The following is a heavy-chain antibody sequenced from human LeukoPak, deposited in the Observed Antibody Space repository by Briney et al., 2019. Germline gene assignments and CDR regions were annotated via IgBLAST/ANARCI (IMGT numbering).Heavy chain of an antibody. CDR3: ARGGRGRYYYYMDV. D-gene: IGHD1-14*01. J-gene: IGHJ6*03. V-gene: IGHV1-8*01. Sequence: GASVKVSCKASGYTFTSYDISWVRQATGQGLEWMGWMNPNSGNTGYAQKFQGRVTMTRNTSISTAYMELSSLRSEDTAVYYCARGGRGRYYYYMDVWGKGTTVTISS. CDR1: GYTFTSYD. CDR2: MNPNSGNT.